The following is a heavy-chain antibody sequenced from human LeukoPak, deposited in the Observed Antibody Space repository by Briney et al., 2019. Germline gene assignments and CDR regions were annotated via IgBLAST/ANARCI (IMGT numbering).Heavy chain of an antibody. J-gene: IGHJ3*02. Sequence: TSETLSLTCTVSGGSVSSGTYYWTWIRQPPGKGLEWIGYISYSGSTHYNPSLKSRVTISVGTSKSQFSLNLSSVTAADTAVYYCARRGSGGRSFDIWGQGTMVTVSS. CDR1: GGSVSSGTYY. CDR3: ARRGSGGRSFDI. D-gene: IGHD2-15*01. V-gene: IGHV4-61*01. CDR2: ISYSGST.